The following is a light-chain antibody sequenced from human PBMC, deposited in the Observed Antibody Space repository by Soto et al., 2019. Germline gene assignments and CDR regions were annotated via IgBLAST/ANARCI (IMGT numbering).Light chain of an antibody. Sequence: QSALTQPASVSGSPGQSITISCTGTRSDVGGYNYVSWYQQHPGKVPKLMIYDVSNRPSGVSNRFSGSKSGNTASLTISGLQAEDETDYYCSSYTTSGTYVFGTGTKLTVL. CDR2: DVS. J-gene: IGLJ1*01. V-gene: IGLV2-14*01. CDR3: SSYTTSGTYV. CDR1: RSDVGGYNY.